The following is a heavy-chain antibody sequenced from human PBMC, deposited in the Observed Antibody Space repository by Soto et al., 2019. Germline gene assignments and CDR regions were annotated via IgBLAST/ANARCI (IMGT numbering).Heavy chain of an antibody. CDR2: ISYDGSNK. D-gene: IGHD6-13*01. CDR1: GFTFSSYA. J-gene: IGHJ4*02. Sequence: QVQLVESGGGVVQPGRSLRLSCAASGFTFSSYAMHWVRQAPGKGLEWVAVISYDGSNKYYADSVKGPFTISRDNSKNTLYLQMNSLRAEDTAVYYCARDLSYSSSWYRGDYWGQGTLVTVSS. CDR3: ARDLSYSSSWYRGDY. V-gene: IGHV3-30-3*01.